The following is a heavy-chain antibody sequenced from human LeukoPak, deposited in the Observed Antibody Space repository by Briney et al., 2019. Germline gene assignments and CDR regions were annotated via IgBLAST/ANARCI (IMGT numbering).Heavy chain of an antibody. Sequence: ATVKISCKASGYTFTDYYMHWVQQAPGQGLEWMGWISAYNGNTNYAQKLQGRVTMTTDTSTSTAYMELRSLRSDDTAVYYCARDLRIFGVVKGDYYFDYWGQGTLVTVSS. V-gene: IGHV1-18*04. D-gene: IGHD3-3*01. J-gene: IGHJ4*02. CDR2: ISAYNGNT. CDR1: GYTFTDYY. CDR3: ARDLRIFGVVKGDYYFDY.